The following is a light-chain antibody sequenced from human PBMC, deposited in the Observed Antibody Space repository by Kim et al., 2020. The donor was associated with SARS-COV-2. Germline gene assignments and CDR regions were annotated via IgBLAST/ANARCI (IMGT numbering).Light chain of an antibody. CDR1: QGVSNW. V-gene: IGKV1-12*01. CDR2: AAS. CDR3: QQANSPFPT. Sequence: IHLTQSPSSVSASVGDRVTMTCRASQGVSNWLAWYQQKPGKAPNLLIYAASSLQSGVPSRFSGSGSGTDFTLTISSLQPEDFATYFCQQANSPFPTFGGGTKVDIK. J-gene: IGKJ4*01.